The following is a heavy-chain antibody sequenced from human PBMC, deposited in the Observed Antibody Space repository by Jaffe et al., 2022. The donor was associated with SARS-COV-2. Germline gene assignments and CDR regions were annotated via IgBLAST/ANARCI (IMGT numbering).Heavy chain of an antibody. D-gene: IGHD2-2*01. V-gene: IGHV4-34*01. CDR3: ARVSRSAFDI. CDR1: GGSFSGYY. J-gene: IGHJ3*02. CDR2: INHSGST. Sequence: QVQLQQWGAGLLKPSETLSLTCAVYGGSFSGYYWSWIRQPPGKGLEWIGEINHSGSTNYNPSLKSRVTISVDTSKNQFSLKLSSVTAADTAVYYCARVSRSAFDIWGQGTMVTVSS.